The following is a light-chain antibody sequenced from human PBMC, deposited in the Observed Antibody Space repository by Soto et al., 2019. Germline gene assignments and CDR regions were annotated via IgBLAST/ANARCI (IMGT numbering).Light chain of an antibody. CDR2: GAS. CDR1: QNIDMY. V-gene: IGKV1-39*01. CDR3: QHTFSSPQWT. Sequence: DIHMTKSPSALSGSVGDTVTITCRASQNIDMYLNWYQQKPGKAPRVLISGASNLQSGVPSRFSGSGSGTDFALTISSLQSEDFASYFCQHTFSSPQWTFGQGTKLDIK. J-gene: IGKJ1*01.